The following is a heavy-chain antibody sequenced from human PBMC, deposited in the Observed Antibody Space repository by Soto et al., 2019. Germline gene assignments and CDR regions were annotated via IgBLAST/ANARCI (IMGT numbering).Heavy chain of an antibody. CDR1: GFTFSSYA. CDR2: ISGSDGRT. J-gene: IGHJ4*02. CDR3: AKGVPQYTPLALFDY. D-gene: IGHD5-18*01. Sequence: EVQLLESGGGLVRPGGSLRLSCAASGFTFSSYAMSWVRQAPGKGLEWVSTISGSDGRTYSTDSVKGRFTISRDNSRNTAYLPMNSLRVEDTAVYYCAKGVPQYTPLALFDYWGRGTPVTVSS. V-gene: IGHV3-23*01.